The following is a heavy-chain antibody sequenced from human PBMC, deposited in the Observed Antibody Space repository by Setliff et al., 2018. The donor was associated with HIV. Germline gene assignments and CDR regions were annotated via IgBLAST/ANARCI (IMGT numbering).Heavy chain of an antibody. V-gene: IGHV4-38-2*01. J-gene: IGHJ3*02. D-gene: IGHD1-26*01. Sequence: SETLSLTCAVSGYSISSGYYWGLIRQPPGKGLEWIGSIYHSGSTSYNPSLKSRVTMSLDTPKNQFSLRLSSVTAADTAVYYCARQYADPESGILDAFDIWGQGTRVTVSS. CDR3: ARQYADPESGILDAFDI. CDR1: GYSISSGYY. CDR2: IYHSGST.